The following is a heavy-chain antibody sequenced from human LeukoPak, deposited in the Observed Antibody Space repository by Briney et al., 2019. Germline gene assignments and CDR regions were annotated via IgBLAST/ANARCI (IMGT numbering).Heavy chain of an antibody. CDR2: ISSSGSTI. J-gene: IGHJ6*04. Sequence: GGSLRLSCAASGFTFSNYEMNWVRQAPRKGLEWLSYISSSGSTIYYADSVKGRFTISRDNAKNSLYLQMNSLRAEDTAVYYCAELGITMIGGVWGKGTTVTISS. D-gene: IGHD3-10*02. CDR1: GFTFSNYE. CDR3: AELGITMIGGV. V-gene: IGHV3-48*03.